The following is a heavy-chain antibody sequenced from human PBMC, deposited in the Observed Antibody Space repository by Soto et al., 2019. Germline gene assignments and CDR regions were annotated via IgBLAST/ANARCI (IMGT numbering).Heavy chain of an antibody. J-gene: IGHJ5*02. CDR1: GGSISSGGYY. V-gene: IGHV4-31*03. CDR2: IYYSGST. CDR3: ARGRHRGYDHGKNWFDP. Sequence: PSETLSLTCTVSGGSISSGGYYWSWIRQHPGKGLEWIGYIYYSGSTYYNPSLKSRVTISVDTSKNQFSLKLSSVTAADTAVYYCARGRHRGYDHGKNWFDPWGQGTLVTVSS. D-gene: IGHD5-12*01.